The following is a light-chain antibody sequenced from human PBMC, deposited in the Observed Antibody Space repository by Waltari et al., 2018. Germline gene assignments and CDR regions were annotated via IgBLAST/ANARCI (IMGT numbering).Light chain of an antibody. J-gene: IGKJ5*01. V-gene: IGKV1-9*01. Sequence: DIQLTQSPSFLSASVGDRVTITCRASQGISSYLAWYQQKPGKAPKLLIYAASTLQRAVPSRFSGSGSGTGFTLTISSLQSEDFATYYCQPLNSYPITFGQGTRLEIK. CDR3: QPLNSYPIT. CDR2: AAS. CDR1: QGISSY.